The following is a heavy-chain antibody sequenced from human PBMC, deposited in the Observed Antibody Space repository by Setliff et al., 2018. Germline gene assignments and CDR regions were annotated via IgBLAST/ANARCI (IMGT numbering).Heavy chain of an antibody. V-gene: IGHV4-59*01. CDR3: ARAGQLDYFQH. CDR1: GGFIRDYY. Sequence: PSETLSLTCTVSGGFIRDYYWNWIRQSPGKGLEWIGYIYYRGTTNYNSSLKSRVTISIDMSKNQFSLKLSSATAADTAVYYCARAGQLDYFQHWGQGTLVTVSS. J-gene: IGHJ1*01. D-gene: IGHD6-13*01. CDR2: IYYRGTT.